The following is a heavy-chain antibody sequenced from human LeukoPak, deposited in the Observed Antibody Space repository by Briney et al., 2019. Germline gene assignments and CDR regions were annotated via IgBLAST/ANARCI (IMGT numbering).Heavy chain of an antibody. J-gene: IGHJ4*02. V-gene: IGHV3-30-3*01. CDR2: ISYDGSKE. Sequence: QTGRSLRLSCAASGFTFSSYSMYWVRQAPGKGLEWVAVISYDGSKEYYADSVKGRFTISRDNSKNTLYLQMNSLRPEDTAVYYCARDGYFHYWGQGNLVTVSS. CDR3: ARDGYFHY. CDR1: GFTFSSYS.